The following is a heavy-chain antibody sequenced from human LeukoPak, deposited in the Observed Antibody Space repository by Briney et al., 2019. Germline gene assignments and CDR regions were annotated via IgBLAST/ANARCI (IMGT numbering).Heavy chain of an antibody. D-gene: IGHD3-22*01. CDR2: IYTSGST. CDR1: GGSISSGSYY. CDR3: ARSGLTYYYDSSGYYYLGY. J-gene: IGHJ4*02. V-gene: IGHV4-61*02. Sequence: PSETLSLTCTVSGGSISSGSYYWSWIRQPAGKGLEWIGRIYTSGSTNYNPSLKSRVTISVDTSKNQFSLKLSPVTAADTAVYYCARSGLTYYYDSSGYYYLGYWGQGTLVTVSS.